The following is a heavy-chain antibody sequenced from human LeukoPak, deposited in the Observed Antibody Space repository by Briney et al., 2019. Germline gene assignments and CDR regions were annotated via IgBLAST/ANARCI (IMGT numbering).Heavy chain of an antibody. CDR3: AKDYRIGHSDHFDY. J-gene: IGHJ4*02. V-gene: IGHV3-33*06. Sequence: PGRSLRLSCAASGFTFSSYGMHWVRQAPGKGLEWVAVIWYDGSNKYYADSVKGRFTISRDNSKNTLYLQMDSLRGEDTAIYYCAKDYRIGHSDHFDYWGQGALVTVSS. CDR2: IWYDGSNK. CDR1: GFTFSSYG. D-gene: IGHD3-16*02.